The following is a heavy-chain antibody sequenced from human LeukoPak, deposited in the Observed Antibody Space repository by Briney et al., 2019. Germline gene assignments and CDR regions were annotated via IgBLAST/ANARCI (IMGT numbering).Heavy chain of an antibody. CDR3: ARAGSYASFDY. CDR2: IYSGGST. Sequence: GGSLRLSCAASGFTVSSNYVSWVRQAPGKGLEWVSVIYSGGSTYYADSVKGRFTISRHNSKNTLYLQMNSLRAEDTAVYYCARAGSYASFDYWGQGTLVTVSS. D-gene: IGHD1-26*01. J-gene: IGHJ4*02. CDR1: GFTVSSNY. V-gene: IGHV3-53*04.